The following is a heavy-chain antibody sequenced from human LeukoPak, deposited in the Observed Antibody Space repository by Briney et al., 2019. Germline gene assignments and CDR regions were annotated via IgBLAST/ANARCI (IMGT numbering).Heavy chain of an antibody. CDR3: ARQNGCSGGSCYPPDY. Sequence: GESLKISCKGSGYSFTSYWIGWVRQMPGKGLEWMGIIYPGDSDTRYSPSFQGQVTISADKSISTAYLQWSGLKASDTAMYYCARQNGCSGGSCYPPDYWGQGTLVTVSS. V-gene: IGHV5-51*01. CDR2: IYPGDSDT. D-gene: IGHD2-15*01. J-gene: IGHJ4*02. CDR1: GYSFTSYW.